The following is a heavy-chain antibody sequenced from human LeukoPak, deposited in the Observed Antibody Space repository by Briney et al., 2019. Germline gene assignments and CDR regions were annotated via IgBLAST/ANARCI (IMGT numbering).Heavy chain of an antibody. CDR3: AKDDLTMIVVVIPTMDV. CDR2: ISWNSGSI. V-gene: IGHV3-9*01. J-gene: IGHJ6*04. D-gene: IGHD3-22*01. CDR1: GFTFDDYA. Sequence: GGSLRLSCAASGFTFDDYAMHWVRQAPGKGLEWVSGISWNSGSIGYADSVKGRFTISRDNAKNSLYLQMNSLRAEDTAVYYCAKDDLTMIVVVIPTMDVWGKGTTVTVSS.